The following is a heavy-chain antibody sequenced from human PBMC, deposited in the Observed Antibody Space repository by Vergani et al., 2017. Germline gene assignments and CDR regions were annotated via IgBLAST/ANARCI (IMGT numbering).Heavy chain of an antibody. V-gene: IGHV4-34*01. CDR2: INHSGST. CDR3: ASAEYDFWSGYSHYVDY. J-gene: IGHJ4*02. Sequence: QVQLQQWGAGLLKPSETLSLTCAVSGGSFSGYYWSWIRQPPGKGLEWIGEINHSGSTNYNPSLKSRVTISVDTSKNQFSLKLSSVTAADTAVYYCASAEYDFWSGYSHYVDYWGQGSLVTVSS. D-gene: IGHD3-3*01. CDR1: GGSFSGYY.